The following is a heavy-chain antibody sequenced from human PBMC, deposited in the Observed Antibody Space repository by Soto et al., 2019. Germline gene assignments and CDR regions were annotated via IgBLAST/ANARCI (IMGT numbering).Heavy chain of an antibody. CDR1: GFTFSNYW. CDR2: IKSDGSSI. D-gene: IGHD3-10*01. CDR3: ARGGFSGSGTYIQGDY. J-gene: IGHJ4*02. Sequence: EVQLVESGGGLVQPGGSLRLSCAASGFTFSNYWMHWVRQVPGKGLVWVSRIKSDGSSISYADSVKGRFTISRENARNTLYLQMNSLRAEDAAVYYCARGGFSGSGTYIQGDYWGQGTLVTVSA. V-gene: IGHV3-74*01.